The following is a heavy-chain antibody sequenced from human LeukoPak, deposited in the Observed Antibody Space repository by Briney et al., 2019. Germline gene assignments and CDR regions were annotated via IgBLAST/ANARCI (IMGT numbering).Heavy chain of an antibody. Sequence: SETLSLTCTVSDGSISSYYLSWIRQPPGKGLEWIGYIYTSGSTNYNPSLKSRVPISVDPSKNQFSLKLSSVTAADTAVYYCARHQSYDSSGYFGDAFDIWGQGTMVTVSS. CDR2: IYTSGST. CDR3: ARHQSYDSSGYFGDAFDI. J-gene: IGHJ3*02. CDR1: DGSISSYY. V-gene: IGHV4-4*09. D-gene: IGHD3-22*01.